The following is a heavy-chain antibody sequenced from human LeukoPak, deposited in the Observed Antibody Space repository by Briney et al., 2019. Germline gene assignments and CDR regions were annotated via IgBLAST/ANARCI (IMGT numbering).Heavy chain of an antibody. D-gene: IGHD4-17*01. J-gene: IGHJ1*01. Sequence: GESLKISCKASGYSFTNYWISWVRQMPGEGLEWMGGIDPSDAYTKYSPSLEAHVTISGDKSITTAFLQWNSLKASTTAMYFCATGASKVTTDFANYWGQGTQVAVSS. CDR2: IDPSDAYT. CDR3: ATGASKVTTDFANY. CDR1: GYSFTNYW. V-gene: IGHV5-10-1*01.